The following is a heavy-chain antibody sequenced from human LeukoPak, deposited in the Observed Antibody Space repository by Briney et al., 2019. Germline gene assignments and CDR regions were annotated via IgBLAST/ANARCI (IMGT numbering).Heavy chain of an antibody. Sequence: PGGSLRLSCAASGFTFSSYWMHWVRQAPGKGLVWVSRINQDGDTASYADFVRGRFTISRDNAKNSLYLQMNSLRAEDTALYYCAKASYDSSGYYNFDYWGQGTLVTVSS. D-gene: IGHD3-22*01. CDR1: GFTFSSYW. V-gene: IGHV3-74*01. CDR3: AKASYDSSGYYNFDY. CDR2: INQDGDTA. J-gene: IGHJ4*02.